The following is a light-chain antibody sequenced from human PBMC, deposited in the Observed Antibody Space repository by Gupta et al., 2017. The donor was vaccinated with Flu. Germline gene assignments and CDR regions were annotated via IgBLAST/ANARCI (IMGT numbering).Light chain of an antibody. J-gene: IGKJ3*01. V-gene: IGKV3-15*01. CDR1: QSVSSN. CDR2: GAS. Sequence: EIVMTQSPATLSVSPGERATLSCRASQSVSSNLAWYQQKPGQAPRLLIYGASTRATGIPARFSGSGSGTEFTLTISSLQSEDFAVYYCQQYKPPFTFGPGTKVDIK. CDR3: QQYKPPFT.